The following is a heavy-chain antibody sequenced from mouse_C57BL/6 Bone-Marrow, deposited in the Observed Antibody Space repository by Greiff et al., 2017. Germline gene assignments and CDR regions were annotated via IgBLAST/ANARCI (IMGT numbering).Heavy chain of an antibody. Sequence: EVKLVESGGDLVKPGGSLKLSCAASGFTFRSYGLSWVRRPPYKRLEWWATIISGDIYTYYPDSVKGRFPISRDNAKNTLYLQMSSLKSEDTAMYYCARHWIYDGYYGDYWGQGTTLTVSS. D-gene: IGHD2-3*01. CDR1: GFTFRSYG. CDR3: ARHWIYDGYYGDY. V-gene: IGHV5-6*01. CDR2: IISGDIYT. J-gene: IGHJ2*01.